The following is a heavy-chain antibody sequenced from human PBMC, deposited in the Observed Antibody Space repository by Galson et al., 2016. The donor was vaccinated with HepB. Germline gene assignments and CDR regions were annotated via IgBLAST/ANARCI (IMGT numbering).Heavy chain of an antibody. J-gene: IGHJ5*02. CDR3: ARLGFDLSTGSPPGWFDP. CDR1: GYSFSNYW. Sequence: QSGAEVKKPGESLKISCKGSGYSFSNYWIVWVRQMPGKGLEWMGIIFPDDSDSKYSPSFEGHVTISADKSINTVYLQWTSLRASDTAMYYGARLGFDLSTGSPPGWFDPWGQGTLVTVSS. V-gene: IGHV5-51*01. CDR2: IFPDDSDS. D-gene: IGHD3-9*01.